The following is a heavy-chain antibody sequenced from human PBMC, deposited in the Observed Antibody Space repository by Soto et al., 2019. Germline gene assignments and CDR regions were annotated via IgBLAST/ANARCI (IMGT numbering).Heavy chain of an antibody. CDR3: ALSPYRSGWYALS. V-gene: IGHV3-30*03. Sequence: QVQLVESGGGVVQPGRSLRLSCAASGFTFSSYGMHWVRQAPGKGLEWVAVISYDGSNKYYADSVKGRFTISRDNSKNTVYLQMNRLRAEDTAVYYCALSPYRSGWYALSWGQGNLVTVSS. D-gene: IGHD6-19*01. J-gene: IGHJ5*02. CDR2: ISYDGSNK. CDR1: GFTFSSYG.